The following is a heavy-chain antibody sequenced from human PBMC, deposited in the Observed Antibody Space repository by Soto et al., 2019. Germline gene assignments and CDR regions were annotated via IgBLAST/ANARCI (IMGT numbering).Heavy chain of an antibody. D-gene: IGHD5-18*01. V-gene: IGHV1-69*12. CDR3: AGDRGDDLDRAVSGMARY. Sequence: QVQLVQSGAEVKKPGSSVKVSCKASGGTFSSYAISWVRQAPGQGLEWMGGIIPIFGTANYAQKFQGRVTISADESTSTAYMELSRLRSEDTAVYYCAGDRGDDLDRAVSGMARYWGQGTLVTVSS. CDR2: IIPIFGTA. J-gene: IGHJ4*02. CDR1: GGTFSSYA.